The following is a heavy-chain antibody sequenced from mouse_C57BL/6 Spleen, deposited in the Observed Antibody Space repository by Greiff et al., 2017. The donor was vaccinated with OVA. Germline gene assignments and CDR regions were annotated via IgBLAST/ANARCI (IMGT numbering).Heavy chain of an antibody. J-gene: IGHJ2*01. Sequence: VQVVESGPELVKPGASVKISCKASGYSFTSYYIHWVKQRPGQGLEWIGWIYPGSGNTKYNEKFKGKATLTADTSSSTAYMQLSSLTSEDSAVYYCARNPDYYGFDYWGQGTTLTVSS. CDR2: IYPGSGNT. CDR1: GYSFTSYY. V-gene: IGHV1-66*01. D-gene: IGHD1-1*01. CDR3: ARNPDYYGFDY.